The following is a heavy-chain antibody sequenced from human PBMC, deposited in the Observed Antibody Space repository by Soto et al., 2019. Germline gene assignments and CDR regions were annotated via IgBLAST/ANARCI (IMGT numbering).Heavy chain of an antibody. CDR3: ARETPSAAAAYYYYGLDV. Sequence: QVQLVQSGAEVKKAGSSVKVSCKVSGGTFSSYFINWVRQAPGQGLEWVGVIIPVFGTASYAEKFQGRVTITADESTSTAYLELSSLRPDDTAVYYCARETPSAAAAYYYYGLDVWGQGTTVTVPS. CDR2: IIPVFGTA. J-gene: IGHJ6*02. V-gene: IGHV1-69*01. CDR1: GGTFSSYF. D-gene: IGHD6-13*01.